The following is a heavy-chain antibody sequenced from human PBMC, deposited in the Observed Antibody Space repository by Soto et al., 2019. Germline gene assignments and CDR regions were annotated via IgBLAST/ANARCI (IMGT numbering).Heavy chain of an antibody. CDR1: GGSISSGGYS. Sequence: QLQLQESGSGLVKPSQTLSLTCAVSGGSISSGGYSWSWIRQPPGKGLESIGYISHIGSTYYNPSLQRRVTISVDRSKNQFSLKLSSVTAADTAVYYCARWFDPWDQGTLVTVSS. V-gene: IGHV4-30-2*01. J-gene: IGHJ5*02. CDR3: ARWFDP. CDR2: ISHIGST.